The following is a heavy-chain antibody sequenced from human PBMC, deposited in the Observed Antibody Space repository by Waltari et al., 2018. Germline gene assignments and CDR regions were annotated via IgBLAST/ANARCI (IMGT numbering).Heavy chain of an antibody. Sequence: QVQLHQWGAGLLKPSETLSLTCAVSGGSLTDYYWTWIRQPPGKGLEWIGEINHSGSTNDNPSLKSRVARSLDTSKNQSGRKLNSVTAADTAVYYGARVGSSGGTPNDGDYGGQGTRVTVSS. D-gene: IGHD1-1*01. CDR2: INHSGST. V-gene: IGHV4-34*01. J-gene: IGHJ4*02. CDR1: GGSLTDYY. CDR3: ARVGSSGGTPNDGDY.